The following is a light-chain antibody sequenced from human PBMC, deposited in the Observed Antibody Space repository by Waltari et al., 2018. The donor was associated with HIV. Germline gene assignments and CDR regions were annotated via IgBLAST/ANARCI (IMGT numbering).Light chain of an antibody. CDR3: YSTDNSGHHRV. J-gene: IGLJ2*01. CDR1: ALPKKY. V-gene: IGLV3-10*01. Sequence: SYELTQPPSVAVSPGQTARITCTGDALPKKYASWYQQKSGQAPVLVIYEDSKRPSGFPERFSGSSSGTTATLTISGAQVEDEADYSCYSTDNSGHHRVFGTGTKLTVL. CDR2: EDS.